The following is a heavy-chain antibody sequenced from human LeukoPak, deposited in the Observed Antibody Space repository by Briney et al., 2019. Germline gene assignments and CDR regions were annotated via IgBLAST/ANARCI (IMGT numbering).Heavy chain of an antibody. CDR1: GDSISSHNW. CDR3: ARGPAIFYYHDY. D-gene: IGHD3-22*01. V-gene: IGHV4-4*02. CDR2: VFHSGNT. Sequence: SETLSLTCAVSGDSISSHNWWSWDRQPPGKGLEWIGEVFHSGNTNYNPSLESRVTISVDKSKNHLSLRLNSVTAADTAVYFCARGPAIFYYHDYWGQGALVIVSS. J-gene: IGHJ4*02.